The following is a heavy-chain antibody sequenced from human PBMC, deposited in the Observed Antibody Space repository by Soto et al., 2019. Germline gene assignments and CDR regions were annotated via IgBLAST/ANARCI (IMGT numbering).Heavy chain of an antibody. V-gene: IGHV3-15*01. Sequence: EVQLVESGGGLVKPGGSLRLSCAASGFTFSNAWMSWVRQAPGKGLEWVGRIKSKTDGGTTDYAATVKGRFTISRDDSQNTLYLQMNSLKTEDTAVYYCTTVESRGWSSDYWGQGTLVTVSS. D-gene: IGHD2-15*01. CDR3: TTVESRGWSSDY. J-gene: IGHJ4*02. CDR2: IKSKTDGGTT. CDR1: GFTFSNAW.